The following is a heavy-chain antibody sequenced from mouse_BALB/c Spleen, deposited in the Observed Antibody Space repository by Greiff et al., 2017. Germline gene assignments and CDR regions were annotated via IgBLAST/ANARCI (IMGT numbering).Heavy chain of an antibody. D-gene: IGHD1-1*01. CDR3: GRASTSLHYYYYGRGGFAY. CDR1: GFSLTSYG. Sequence: VQLQQSGPGLVAPSQSLSITCTVSGFSLTSYGVHWVRQSPGKGLEWLGVMCAGGSTNYNSALMSRLSISKDNSKSQVFLKMNSLQTDDTAMYYCGRASTSLHYYYYGRGGFAYWGQGTLVTVSA. V-gene: IGHV2-9*02. J-gene: IGHJ3*01. CDR2: MCAGGST.